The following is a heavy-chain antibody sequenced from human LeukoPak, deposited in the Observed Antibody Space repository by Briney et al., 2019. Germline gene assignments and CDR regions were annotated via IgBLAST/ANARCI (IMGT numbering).Heavy chain of an antibody. V-gene: IGHV6-1*01. CDR3: ARSLSRIVEPAAMGELCYYGMDV. CDR1: GDSVSSNSAA. CDR2: TYYRSKWYN. J-gene: IGHJ6*04. Sequence: KDSQTLSLTCAISGDSVSSNSAAWNWIRQSPSRGLEWLGRTYYRSKWYNDYAVSVKSRITINPDTSKNQFSLQLNSVTPEDTAVYYCARSLSRIVEPAAMGELCYYGMDVWGKGTTVTVSS. D-gene: IGHD2-2*01.